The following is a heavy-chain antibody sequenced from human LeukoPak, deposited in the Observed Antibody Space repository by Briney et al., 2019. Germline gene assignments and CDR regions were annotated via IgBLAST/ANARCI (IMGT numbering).Heavy chain of an antibody. D-gene: IGHD6-19*01. V-gene: IGHV1-69*06. Sequence: VASVKVSCKASGGTFSSYAISWVRQAPGQGLEWMGGIIPIFGTANYAQKFQGRVTITADKSTSTAYMELSSLRSEDTAVYYCAREDSSYGAFDIWGQGTMVTVSS. CDR1: GGTFSSYA. J-gene: IGHJ3*02. CDR2: IIPIFGTA. CDR3: AREDSSYGAFDI.